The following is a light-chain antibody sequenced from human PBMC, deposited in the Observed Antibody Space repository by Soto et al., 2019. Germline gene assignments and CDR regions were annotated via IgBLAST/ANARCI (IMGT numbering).Light chain of an antibody. J-gene: IGKJ2*01. Sequence: EIVLTQSPGTLSLSPGDRATLSCRARQSVSSSYLAWYQQKPGQAPRLLIYGASSRATGIPDRFSGSGSGTDFTLTISRRETEDCAVYYCQQFGSSLYPVGQGTKLEIQ. CDR2: GAS. CDR1: QSVSSSY. V-gene: IGKV3-20*01. CDR3: QQFGSSLYP.